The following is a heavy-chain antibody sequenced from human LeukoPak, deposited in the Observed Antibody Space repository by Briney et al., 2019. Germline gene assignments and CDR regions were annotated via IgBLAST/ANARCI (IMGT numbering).Heavy chain of an antibody. J-gene: IGHJ5*02. CDR2: IYPADSDI. Sequence: GESLKISCKGSGYSINNYWIAWVRQMPGKGLEWMGIIYPADSDIRYSPSFQGQVTISADKSISTAYLQWNSLKASDTAMYYCARQEYCSGASCYTWFDPWGQGALVTVSS. V-gene: IGHV5-51*01. CDR1: GYSINNYW. CDR3: ARQEYCSGASCYTWFDP. D-gene: IGHD2-15*01.